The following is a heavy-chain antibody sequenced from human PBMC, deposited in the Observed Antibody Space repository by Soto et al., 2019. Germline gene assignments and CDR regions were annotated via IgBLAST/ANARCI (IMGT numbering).Heavy chain of an antibody. Sequence: GASVKVSCKASGYTFTSYYRHWVRQAPGQGLELMGIINPSGGSTSYAQKFQGRVTMTRDTSTSTVYMELSSLRSEDTAVYYCARESPNYDFWSGYYIAWFDPWGQGTLVTVSS. CDR2: INPSGGST. CDR3: ARESPNYDFWSGYYIAWFDP. V-gene: IGHV1-46*01. CDR1: GYTFTSYY. D-gene: IGHD3-3*01. J-gene: IGHJ5*02.